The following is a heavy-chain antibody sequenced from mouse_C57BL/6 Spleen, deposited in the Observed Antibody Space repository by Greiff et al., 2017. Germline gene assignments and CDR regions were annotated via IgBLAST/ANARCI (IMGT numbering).Heavy chain of an antibody. V-gene: IGHV1-81*01. D-gene: IGHD2-5*01. CDR2: IYPRSGNT. CDR3: AREEDSNYFDY. CDR1: GYTFTSYG. J-gene: IGHJ2*01. Sequence: QVQLKESGAELARPGASVKLSCKASGYTFTSYGISWVKQRTGQGLEWIGEIYPRSGNTYYNEKFKGKATLTADKSSSTAYMELRSLTSEDSAVYFCAREEDSNYFDYWGQGTTLTVSS.